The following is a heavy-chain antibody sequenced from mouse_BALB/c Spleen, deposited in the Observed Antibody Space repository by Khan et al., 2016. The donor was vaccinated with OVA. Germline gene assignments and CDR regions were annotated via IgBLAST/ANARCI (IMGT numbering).Heavy chain of an antibody. D-gene: IGHD2-14*01. V-gene: IGHV1-4*01. J-gene: IGHJ3*01. CDR1: GYTFTSYT. CDR3: VRDGAYHRNDGWFAY. CDR2: INPSNGYT. Sequence: QVQLKQSGAELARPGASVKMSCTASGYTFTSYTIHWIKVRPGQGLEWIGFINPSNGYTNYNQKFKDKATLTADKSSTTVHMQLSSLTSDDSAVNNCVRDGAYHRNDGWFAYWGQGTLVTVSA.